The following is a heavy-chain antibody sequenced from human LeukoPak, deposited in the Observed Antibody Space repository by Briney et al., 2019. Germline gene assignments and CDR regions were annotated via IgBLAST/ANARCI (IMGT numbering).Heavy chain of an antibody. Sequence: GGSLRLSCAASGFTFSSYDMHWVRHATGKGLEWVSAIGTAGDTYYPGSVKGRFTISRENAKNSLYLQMNSLRAGDTAVYYCARDRGYSYESYGFDLWGRGTLVTVSS. CDR3: ARDRGYSYESYGFDL. D-gene: IGHD5-18*01. J-gene: IGHJ2*01. V-gene: IGHV3-13*01. CDR1: GFTFSSYD. CDR2: IGTAGDT.